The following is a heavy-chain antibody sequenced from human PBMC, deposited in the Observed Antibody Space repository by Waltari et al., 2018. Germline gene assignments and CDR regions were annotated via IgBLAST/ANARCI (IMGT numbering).Heavy chain of an antibody. J-gene: IGHJ6*02. CDR1: GFTASSNY. V-gene: IGHV3-53*02. CDR2: IYSGGST. Sequence: EVQLVDTGGGLIQPGGSLRLSCAASGFTASSNYMSWVRQAPGKGLEWVSVIYSGGSTYYADSVKGRFTISRDNSKNTLYLQMNSLRAEDTAVYYCARDYVLLWFGNYYYYGMDVWGQGTTVTVSS. CDR3: ARDYVLLWFGNYYYYGMDV. D-gene: IGHD3-10*01.